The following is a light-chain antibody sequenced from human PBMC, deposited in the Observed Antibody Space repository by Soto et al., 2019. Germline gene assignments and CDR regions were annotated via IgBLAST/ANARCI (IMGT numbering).Light chain of an antibody. CDR2: KVS. CDR3: MQGTPSYT. Sequence: DVVMTQSPLSLPVTLGQPASISCRSSQSLVHSDGNTYLSWFQQRPGQSPRRLLYKVSKRDSGVPDRFSGSGSGTDFTLKIGRVEAEDVGIYYCMQGTPSYTFGQGTRLDIK. J-gene: IGKJ2*01. V-gene: IGKV2-30*02. CDR1: QSLVHSDGNTY.